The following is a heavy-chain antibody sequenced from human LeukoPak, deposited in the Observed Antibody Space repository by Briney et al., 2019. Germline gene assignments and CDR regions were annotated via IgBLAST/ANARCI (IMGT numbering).Heavy chain of an antibody. D-gene: IGHD1-20*01. Sequence: ASVKVSCKASGYTFTGYYMHWVRQAPGQGLEWMGWINPNSGGTNYAQKFQGRVTMTRDTSISTAYMELSRLRSDDTAVYYCARERGDTWNDSGFDYWGQGTLVTVSS. CDR3: ARERGDTWNDSGFDY. J-gene: IGHJ4*02. CDR2: INPNSGGT. V-gene: IGHV1-2*02. CDR1: GYTFTGYY.